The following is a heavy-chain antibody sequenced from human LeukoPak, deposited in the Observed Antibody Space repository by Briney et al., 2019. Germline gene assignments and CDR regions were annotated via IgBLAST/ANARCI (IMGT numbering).Heavy chain of an antibody. CDR1: GGSFSGYY. CDR3: ARAPRVLLWFGWFDP. D-gene: IGHD3-10*01. J-gene: IGHJ5*02. CDR2: INHSGST. V-gene: IGHV4-34*01. Sequence: PSETLSLTCAVYGGSFSGYYWSWIRQPPGKGLEWIGEINHSGSTNYNPSLKSRVTISVDTSKNQFSLKLSSVTAADTAVYYCARAPRVLLWFGWFDPWGQGTLVTVSS.